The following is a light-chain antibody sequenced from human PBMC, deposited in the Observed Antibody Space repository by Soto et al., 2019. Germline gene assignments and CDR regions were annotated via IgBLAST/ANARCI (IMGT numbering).Light chain of an antibody. Sequence: EIVLTQSPGTLSLSPGERATLSCRASQSVSSSYLAWYQQKPGQAPRLLIYGASSRATGIPDRFSGSGSGTDFTLTISRLEPDDFAAYYCQQYASSPTTFGKGTKV. CDR3: QQYASSPTT. CDR1: QSVSSSY. V-gene: IGKV3-20*01. CDR2: GAS. J-gene: IGKJ1*01.